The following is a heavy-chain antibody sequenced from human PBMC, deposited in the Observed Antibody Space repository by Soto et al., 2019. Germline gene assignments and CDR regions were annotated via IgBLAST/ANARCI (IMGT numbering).Heavy chain of an antibody. V-gene: IGHV3-74*01. CDR2: INSDGSIT. CDR3: AREIYDYYDSSGFDY. CDR1: GFTFSNYW. Sequence: GGSLRLSCGASGFTFSNYWMYWVRQAPEKGLVWVSRINSDGSITTYADSVKGRFTVSRDNAKKTVFLQMNSLRAEDTAVYYCAREIYDYYDSSGFDYWGQGALVTVSS. D-gene: IGHD3-22*01. J-gene: IGHJ4*02.